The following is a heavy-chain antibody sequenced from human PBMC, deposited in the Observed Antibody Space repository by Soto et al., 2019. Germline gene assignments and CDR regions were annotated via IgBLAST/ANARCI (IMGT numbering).Heavy chain of an antibody. CDR2: ISSSSSYI. CDR3: GGDTNFERPVGHYSGMDV. D-gene: IGHD1-1*01. J-gene: IGHJ6*02. Sequence: EVQLVESGGGLVKPGGSLRLSCAASGFTFSTYSMNWVRQAPGKGLEWVSSISSSSSYIYYAGSVKGRFTISRDNAKNPRALQMHGLRAQDTVVEYGGGDTNFERPVGHYSGMDVWGQGTTVTVSS. V-gene: IGHV3-21*01. CDR1: GFTFSTYS.